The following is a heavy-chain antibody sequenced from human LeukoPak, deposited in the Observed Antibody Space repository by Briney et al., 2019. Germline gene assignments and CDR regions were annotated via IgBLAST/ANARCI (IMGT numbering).Heavy chain of an antibody. V-gene: IGHV3-23*01. CDR2: ISGSGGST. D-gene: IGHD2-2*01. CDR3: ADTSRAYYFDY. CDR1: GFTFSSYA. Sequence: GGSLRLSCAASGFTFSSYAMSWVRQAPGKGLEWVSAISGSGGSTYYADSVKGRFTISRDDSKNTLYLQMNGLRAEDTAVYYCADTSRAYYFDYWGQGTLVTVSS. J-gene: IGHJ4*02.